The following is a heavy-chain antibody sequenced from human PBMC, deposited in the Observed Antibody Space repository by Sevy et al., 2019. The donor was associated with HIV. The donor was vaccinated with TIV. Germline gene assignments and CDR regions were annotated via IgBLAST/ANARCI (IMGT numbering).Heavy chain of an antibody. V-gene: IGHV3-30*02. CDR2: IRYDGSNK. J-gene: IGHJ6*03. CDR3: AKVGRYCSSTSCYTGAPYYYYYMDV. Sequence: GESLKISCAASGFTFSSYGMHWVRQAPGKGLEWVAFIRYDGSNKYYADSVKGRFTISRDNSKNTLYLQMNSLRAEDTAVYYCAKVGRYCSSTSCYTGAPYYYYYMDVWGKGTTVTVSS. CDR1: GFTFSSYG. D-gene: IGHD2-2*02.